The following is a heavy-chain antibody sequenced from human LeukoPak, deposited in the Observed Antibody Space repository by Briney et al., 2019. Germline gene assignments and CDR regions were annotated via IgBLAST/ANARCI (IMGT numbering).Heavy chain of an antibody. CDR2: IYYSGST. CDR3: ARVGSKKGFDP. D-gene: IGHD2-15*01. J-gene: IGHJ5*02. Sequence: PSETLSLTCTVSGGSISSYYWSWIRQPPGKGLEWIGYIYYSGSTIYNPSLKSRVTISVDTSKNQFSLKLSSVTAADTAVYYCARVGSKKGFDPWGQGTLVTVSS. V-gene: IGHV4-59*01. CDR1: GGSISSYY.